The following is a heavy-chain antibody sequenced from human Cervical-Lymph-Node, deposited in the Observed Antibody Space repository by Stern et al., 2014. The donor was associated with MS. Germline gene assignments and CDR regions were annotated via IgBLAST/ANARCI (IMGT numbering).Heavy chain of an antibody. V-gene: IGHV5-51*01. CDR3: ARQYSVTTPFDY. Sequence: VQLVQSGAEVKKPGESLKISCKGFGYSFTSYWLGWVRQMPGKGLEWVGIIFPGDSDTRYNPSFKGQVTISADKAISTAYLQWSSLKASDTAIYYCARQYSVTTPFDYWGQGTLVAVSS. J-gene: IGHJ4*02. CDR2: IFPGDSDT. CDR1: GYSFTSYW. D-gene: IGHD4-11*01.